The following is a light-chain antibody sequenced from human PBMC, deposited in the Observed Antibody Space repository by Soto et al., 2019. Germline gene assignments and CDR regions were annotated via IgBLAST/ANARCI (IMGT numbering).Light chain of an antibody. CDR3: QQYNTWLWT. J-gene: IGKJ1*01. CDR2: AAS. V-gene: IGKV3-15*01. CDR1: QSVGSN. Sequence: EIVMTQSPATLSASPGDRATLSCRASQSVGSNLVWYQQIPGQPPRLLISAASTRATGVPARFSGSGSGTEFTLTISSLQSEDFAVYYCQQYNTWLWTFGQGTKVEF.